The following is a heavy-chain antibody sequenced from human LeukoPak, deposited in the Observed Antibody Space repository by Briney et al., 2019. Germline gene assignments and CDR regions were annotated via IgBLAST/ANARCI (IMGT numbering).Heavy chain of an antibody. J-gene: IGHJ4*02. CDR1: EYTFTSYY. D-gene: IGHD3-9*01. CDR2: INPSGGST. CDR3: ARVRGYDILTGYYNEADY. V-gene: IGHV1-46*01. Sequence: ASVKVSCKASEYTFTSYYMHWVRQAPGQGLEWMGIINPSGGSTSYAQKFQGRVTMTRDTSTSTVYMELSSLRSEDTAVYYCARVRGYDILTGYYNEADYWGQGTLVTVSS.